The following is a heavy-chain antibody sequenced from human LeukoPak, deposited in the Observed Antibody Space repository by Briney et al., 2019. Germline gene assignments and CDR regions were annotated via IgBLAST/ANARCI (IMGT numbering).Heavy chain of an antibody. J-gene: IGHJ4*02. Sequence: GGSLRLSCAASGFTFSSYAMGWVRQAPGKGLEWVSGNTVSGGNTHYADSVKGRFTISRDSSKNTLYLQMNRLRAEDAAVYYCAKAPVTTCSGAYCYPFDYWGQGTLVTVSS. D-gene: IGHD2-21*01. CDR2: NTVSGGNT. V-gene: IGHV3-23*01. CDR1: GFTFSSYA. CDR3: AKAPVTTCSGAYCYPFDY.